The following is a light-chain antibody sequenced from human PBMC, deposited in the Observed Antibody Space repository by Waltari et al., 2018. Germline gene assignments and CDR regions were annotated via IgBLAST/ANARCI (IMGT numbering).Light chain of an antibody. CDR2: DVS. Sequence: QSALTQPASVSGSPGQSITISCTGTSSDVGGYNSVSWYQQHPGKAPKLMIYDVSNRPSGVSNRFSGSKSGNTASLTISGLQAEDEADYYCSSYTSSSTLVFGTGTNVTVL. V-gene: IGLV2-14*01. CDR1: SSDVGGYNS. CDR3: SSYTSSSTLV. J-gene: IGLJ1*01.